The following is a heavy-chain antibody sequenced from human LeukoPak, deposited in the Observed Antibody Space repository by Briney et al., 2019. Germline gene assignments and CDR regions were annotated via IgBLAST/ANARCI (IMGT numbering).Heavy chain of an antibody. CDR1: GFTFSSYA. Sequence: PGGSLRLSCAASGFTFSSYAMRWVRQAPGKGLEWVSAISGSGGSTYYADSVKGRFTISRDNSKNTLYLQMNSLRAEDTAVYYCAKAERVVPAAPTDYWGQGTLVTVPS. V-gene: IGHV3-23*01. CDR2: ISGSGGST. D-gene: IGHD2-2*01. J-gene: IGHJ4*02. CDR3: AKAERVVPAAPTDY.